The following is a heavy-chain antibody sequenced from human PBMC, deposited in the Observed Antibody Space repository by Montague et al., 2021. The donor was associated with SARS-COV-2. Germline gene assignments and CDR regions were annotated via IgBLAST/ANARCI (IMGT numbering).Heavy chain of an antibody. CDR1: GFSLTTGGIC. D-gene: IGHD3-10*01. CDR3: ARIHGGTSGSFDY. Sequence: PALVKPTQTLTLTCTFSGFSLTTGGICVTWIRQPPGKALEWLAVVAWDDDKYYTSSLETRLATSKDTSRNQVVLTMTNMDPMDTGTYYCARIHGGTSGSFDYWGQGILVTVSS. V-gene: IGHV2-70*01. J-gene: IGHJ4*02. CDR2: VAWDDDK.